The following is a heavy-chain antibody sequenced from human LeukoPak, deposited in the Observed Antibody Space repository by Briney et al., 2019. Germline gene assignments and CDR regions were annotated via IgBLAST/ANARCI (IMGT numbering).Heavy chain of an antibody. V-gene: IGHV4-39*01. CDR2: VYYSGST. Sequence: MASETLSLTCTVSGCSMSSSSYYWGWTRQPPGKGLEWIGSVYYSGSTYDNPSLKSRFTISVDTYTNQFSLKLSSVTAADTAVYYCARLPTVTFFDYWGQGTLVTVSS. D-gene: IGHD4-17*01. CDR1: GCSMSSSSYY. J-gene: IGHJ4*02. CDR3: ARLPTVTFFDY.